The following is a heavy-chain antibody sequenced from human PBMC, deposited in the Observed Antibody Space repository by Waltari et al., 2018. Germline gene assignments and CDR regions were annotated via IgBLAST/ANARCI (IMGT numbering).Heavy chain of an antibody. CDR1: GDSVSSHSAA. D-gene: IGHD2-21*02. CDR2: TFYRSKWYN. CDR3: AREGVVGTAFAF. Sequence: QLQQSGPGLVKPSQTLSLTCAISGDSVSSHSAAWNWIRETPSRGLEWLGRTFYRSKWYNDYAVSVRSRITINPDTSKNQFSLQLKSVTPEDTAVYYCAREGVVGTAFAFWGQGTLVTVSS. V-gene: IGHV6-1*01. J-gene: IGHJ4*02.